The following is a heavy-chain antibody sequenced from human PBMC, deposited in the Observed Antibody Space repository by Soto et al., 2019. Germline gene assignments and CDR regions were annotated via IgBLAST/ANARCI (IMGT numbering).Heavy chain of an antibody. CDR3: ARQGVPAAMITLSYYYYGMDV. CDR1: GYSXTSYW. D-gene: IGHD2-2*01. J-gene: IGHJ6*02. Sequence: GESLKISWKGSGYSXTSYWIGWVRQMPGKGLEWMGIIYPGDSDTRYSPSFQGQVTISADKSISTAYLQWSSLKASDTAMYYCARQGVPAAMITLSYYYYGMDVWGQGTTVTVSS. V-gene: IGHV5-51*01. CDR2: IYPGDSDT.